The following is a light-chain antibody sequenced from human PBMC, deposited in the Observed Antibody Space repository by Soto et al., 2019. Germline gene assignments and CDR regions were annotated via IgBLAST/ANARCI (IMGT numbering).Light chain of an antibody. V-gene: IGLV2-8*01. J-gene: IGLJ1*01. CDR3: ISYAGSNLLYV. Sequence: QSALTQPPSASGSPGQSVTISCTGTSSDVGGYNYVSWYQQHPGKAPKLMIYEVSKRPSGVPYRFSGSKSGNTASLTVSGLQAEDEADYYCISYAGSNLLYVFGTGTKLTVL. CDR2: EVS. CDR1: SSDVGGYNY.